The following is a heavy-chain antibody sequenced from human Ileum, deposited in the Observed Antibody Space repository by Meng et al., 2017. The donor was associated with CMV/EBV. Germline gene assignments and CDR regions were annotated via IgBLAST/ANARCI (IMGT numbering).Heavy chain of an antibody. CDR2: INVYDGDT. CDR1: GYNFDSYG. D-gene: IGHD1-20*01. J-gene: IGHJ4*02. CDR3: ARGGKISGTDY. V-gene: IGHV1-18*01. Sequence: SCKASGYNFDSYGITWVRQAPGQRLEYMGWINVYDGDTNYAQKFQGRVALTTDTSTSTAYMELRSLRSDDTAVFYCARGGKISGTDYWGQGTLVTVSS.